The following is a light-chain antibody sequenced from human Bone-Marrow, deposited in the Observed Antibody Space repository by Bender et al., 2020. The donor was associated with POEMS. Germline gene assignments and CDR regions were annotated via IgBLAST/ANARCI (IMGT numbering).Light chain of an antibody. CDR1: DSNIGISY. V-gene: IGLV1-47*02. Sequence: QSVLTQPSSASGTPGQRVTISCSGSDSNIGISYVYWYQQLPGTAPRLLIYTNNERPSGVPDRFSGSKSGTSASLTITGLQSDDEAIYFCVAWDASLNGWVFGGGTKLTVL. CDR2: TNN. J-gene: IGLJ3*02. CDR3: VAWDASLNGWV.